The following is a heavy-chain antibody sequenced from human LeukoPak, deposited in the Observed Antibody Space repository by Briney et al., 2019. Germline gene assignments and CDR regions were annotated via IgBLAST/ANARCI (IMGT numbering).Heavy chain of an antibody. CDR3: AKASNNHGLGGTVEY. CDR1: GFTFSRYA. V-gene: IGHV3-30*18. CDR2: ISYDGSNK. D-gene: IGHD1-14*01. J-gene: IGHJ4*02. Sequence: PGRSLRLSCADSGFTFSRYAMHWVRQAPGKGLEWVAVISYDGSNKFYADSVKGRLAISRDNSKNTLYLQMNSLRTGDTAEYYCAKASNNHGLGGTVEYWGQGTLVTVSS.